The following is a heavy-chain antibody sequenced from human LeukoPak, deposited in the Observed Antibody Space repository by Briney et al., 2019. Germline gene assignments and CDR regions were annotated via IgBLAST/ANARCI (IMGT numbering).Heavy chain of an antibody. CDR2: IIPIFGTP. Sequence: ASVKVSCKTSGGAFNSHTISWVRQAPGQGLEYMGGIIPIFGTPNYAQKFQGRVTITADESTSTAYMELSSLGSEDTAVYYCARMEYTASSASDYWGQGTLVTVSS. V-gene: IGHV1-69*13. CDR3: ARMEYTASSASDY. J-gene: IGHJ4*02. D-gene: IGHD6-6*01. CDR1: GGAFNSHT.